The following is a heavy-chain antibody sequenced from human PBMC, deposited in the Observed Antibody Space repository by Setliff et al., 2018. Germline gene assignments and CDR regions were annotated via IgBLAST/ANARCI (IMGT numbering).Heavy chain of an antibody. CDR2: IYYSGST. V-gene: IGHV4-59*11. J-gene: IGHJ4*02. D-gene: IGHD6-19*01. CDR3: ARDRSSIAVAGGGVDY. CDR1: GGSISSHY. Sequence: KPSETPSLTCTVSGGSISSHYWSWIRQPPGKGLEWIGSIYYSGSTNYNPSLKSRVTISVDTSKNQFSLKLSSVTAADTAVYYCARDRSSIAVAGGGVDYWGQGTLVTVAS.